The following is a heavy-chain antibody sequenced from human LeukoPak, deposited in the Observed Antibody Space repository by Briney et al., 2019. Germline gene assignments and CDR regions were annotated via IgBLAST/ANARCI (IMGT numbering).Heavy chain of an antibody. Sequence: PGGSPRLSCAASGFTFSSKWMHWFRQAPGKGPVWVSRIHSDGSSTIYADSVKGRFTISRDNARNTLYLQMNSLRAEDTAVYYCVRDRYYVPDYWGQGTLVTVSS. V-gene: IGHV3-74*01. CDR1: GFTFSSKW. J-gene: IGHJ4*02. D-gene: IGHD3-16*01. CDR2: IHSDGSST. CDR3: VRDRYYVPDY.